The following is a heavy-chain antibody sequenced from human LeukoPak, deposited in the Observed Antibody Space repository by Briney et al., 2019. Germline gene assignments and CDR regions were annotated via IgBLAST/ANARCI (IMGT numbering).Heavy chain of an antibody. CDR1: GFTFSNAW. J-gene: IGHJ6*02. CDR3: TTPGKVRGVIYYYGMDV. D-gene: IGHD3-10*01. Sequence: GGSLKLSCAASGFTFSNAWMSWVRQAPGEGLEWVGRIKSKTDGGTTDYAAPVKGRFTISRDDSKNTLYLQMNSLKTEDTAVYYCTTPGKVRGVIYYYGMDVWGQGTTVTVSS. CDR2: IKSKTDGGTT. V-gene: IGHV3-15*01.